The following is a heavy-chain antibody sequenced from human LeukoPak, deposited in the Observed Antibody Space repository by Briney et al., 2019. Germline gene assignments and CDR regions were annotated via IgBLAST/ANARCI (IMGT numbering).Heavy chain of an antibody. V-gene: IGHV3-30-3*01. D-gene: IGHD3-3*01. CDR3: VRGSLASGVVVYYYYYLDV. Sequence: GGSLRLSCAASGFTFSSNPLHWVRQAPGKGLEWVAVTSHDENNKYYADSVKGRFTISRDNSKNTLYLQMNSLRAEDTAVYYCVRGSLASGVVVYYYYYLDVWGKGTTVTVSS. CDR2: TSHDENNK. J-gene: IGHJ6*03. CDR1: GFTFSSNP.